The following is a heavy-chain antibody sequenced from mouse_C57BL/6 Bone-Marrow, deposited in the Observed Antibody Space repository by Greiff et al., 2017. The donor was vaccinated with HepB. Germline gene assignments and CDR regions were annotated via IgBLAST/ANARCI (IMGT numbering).Heavy chain of an antibody. CDR2: INPRSGNT. V-gene: IGHV1-81*01. Sequence: VQLKESGAELARPGASVKLSCKASGYTFTSYGISWVKQSTGQGLEWIGEINPRSGNTYYNEKFKGKATLTADKSSSTAYMELRSLTSEDSAVYFCARSACYYAMDYWGQGTSVTVSS. J-gene: IGHJ4*01. CDR1: GYTFTSYG. CDR3: ARSACYYAMDY. D-gene: IGHD6-1*01.